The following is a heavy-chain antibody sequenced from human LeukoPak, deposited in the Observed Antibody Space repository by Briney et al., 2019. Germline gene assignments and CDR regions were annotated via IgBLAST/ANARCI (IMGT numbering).Heavy chain of an antibody. Sequence: PSETLSLTCTVSGGSISSGGYYWSWIRQPPGEGLEWIGYIYHSGSTYYNPSLKSRVTISVDRSKNQFSLKLSSVTAADTAVYYCARVEYSSFGDFFDYWGQGTLVTVSS. D-gene: IGHD6-6*01. CDR3: ARVEYSSFGDFFDY. J-gene: IGHJ4*02. CDR2: IYHSGST. V-gene: IGHV4-30-2*01. CDR1: GGSISSGGYY.